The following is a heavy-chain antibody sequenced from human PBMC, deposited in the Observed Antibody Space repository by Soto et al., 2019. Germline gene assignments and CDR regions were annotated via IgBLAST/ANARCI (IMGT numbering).Heavy chain of an antibody. CDR3: ETGIWPMTRGAYYLDY. CDR2: INAGSGNT. CDR1: GYTFTSYD. J-gene: IGHJ4*02. D-gene: IGHD3-10*01. Sequence: ASVKVSCKASGYTFTSYDINWVRQATGQGLEWMGWINAGSGNTKYSQKFQGRVTITRDTSANTAYMELSSLRSEDTAVYYCETGIWPMTRGAYYLDYWGQGTLVTVSS. V-gene: IGHV1-3*01.